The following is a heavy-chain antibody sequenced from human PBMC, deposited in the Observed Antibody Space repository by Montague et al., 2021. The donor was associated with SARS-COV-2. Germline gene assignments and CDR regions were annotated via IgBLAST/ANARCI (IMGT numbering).Heavy chain of an antibody. V-gene: IGHV4-34*01. D-gene: IGHD3-22*01. CDR2: INHRGYI. CDR3: ASAPRNSFGYWAY. Sequence: SETPSLTCAVYGGSFSNFYWSWIRQPPGKGLEWIGEINHRGYIDYNPSLESRVTISVDTSKNQFSLKVNSVTAADTAVYYCASAPRNSFGYWAYWGQGTLLTVSS. CDR1: GGSFSNFY. J-gene: IGHJ4*02.